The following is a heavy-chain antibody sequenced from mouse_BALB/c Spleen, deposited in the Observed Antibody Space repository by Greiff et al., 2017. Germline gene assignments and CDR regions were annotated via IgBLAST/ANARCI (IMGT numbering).Heavy chain of an antibody. CDR3: TRCYGSSDAYWYFDV. J-gene: IGHJ1*01. V-gene: IGHV1-5*01. Sequence: EVQLQQSGTVLARPGASVKMSCKASGYTFTSYWMHWVKQRPGQGLEWIGAIYPGNSDTSYNQKFKGKAKLTAVTSTSTAYMELSSLTNEDSAVYYCTRCYGSSDAYWYFDVWGAGTTVTVSS. CDR2: IYPGNSDT. D-gene: IGHD1-1*01. CDR1: GYTFTSYW.